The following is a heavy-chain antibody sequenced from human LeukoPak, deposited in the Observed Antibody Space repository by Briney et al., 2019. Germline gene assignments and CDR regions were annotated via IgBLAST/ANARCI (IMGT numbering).Heavy chain of an antibody. D-gene: IGHD3-3*01. J-gene: IGHJ1*01. V-gene: IGHV4-31*02. CDR1: GGSISSGGYY. CDR3: AGAYSNDFWSGYYPTGYFQH. Sequence: SQTLSLTCTVSGGSISSGGYYWSWIRQHPGKGLEWIGYIYYTGSTYYNPSLKSRVTISVDTSKNQFSLKLSSVTAADTAVYYCAGAYSNDFWSGYYPTGYFQHWGQGTLVTVSS. CDR2: IYYTGST.